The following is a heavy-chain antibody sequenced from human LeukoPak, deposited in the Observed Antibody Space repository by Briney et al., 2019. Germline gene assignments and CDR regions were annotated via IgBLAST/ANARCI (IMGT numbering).Heavy chain of an antibody. CDR3: ARDPLASVGATIGHFQH. Sequence: SVKVSCKASGGTFSSYAISWVRQAPGQGLEWMGRIIPIFGTANYAQKFQGRVTITTDESTSTAYMELSSLRSEDTAVYYCARDPLASVGATIGHFQHWGQGTLVTVSS. V-gene: IGHV1-69*05. CDR2: IIPIFGTA. CDR1: GGTFSSYA. J-gene: IGHJ1*01. D-gene: IGHD1-26*01.